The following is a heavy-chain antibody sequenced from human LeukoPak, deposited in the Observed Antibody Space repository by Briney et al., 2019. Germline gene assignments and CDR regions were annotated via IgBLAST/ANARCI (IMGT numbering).Heavy chain of an antibody. V-gene: IGHV1-8*01. CDR2: MNPNSGNT. D-gene: IGHD6-6*01. Sequence: ASVKVSCKASGYTFTSYDITWVRQATGQGLEWMGWMNPNSGNTGYAQKFQGRVTMTRNTSISTAYMELSSLRSEDTAVYYCARSPDEYSSSGYYMDVWGKGTTVTVSS. CDR1: GYTFTSYD. CDR3: ARSPDEYSSSGYYMDV. J-gene: IGHJ6*03.